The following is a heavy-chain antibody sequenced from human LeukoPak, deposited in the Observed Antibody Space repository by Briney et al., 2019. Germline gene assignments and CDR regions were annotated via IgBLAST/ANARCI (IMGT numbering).Heavy chain of an antibody. V-gene: IGHV4-39*07. CDR3: ARKRYYGDYVMMGAFDI. CDR2: INHSGST. D-gene: IGHD4-17*01. J-gene: IGHJ3*02. CDR1: GGSISSGGYY. Sequence: SETLSLTCTVSGGSISSGGYYWSWIRQHPGKGLEWIGEINHSGSTNYNPSLKSRVTISVATSKNQFSLKLSSVTAADTAVYYCARKRYYGDYVMMGAFDIWGQGTMVTVSS.